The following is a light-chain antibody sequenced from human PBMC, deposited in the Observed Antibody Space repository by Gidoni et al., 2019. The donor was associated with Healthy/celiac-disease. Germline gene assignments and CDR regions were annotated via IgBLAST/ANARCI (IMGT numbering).Light chain of an antibody. V-gene: IGLV2-23*01. Sequence: QSALTQPASVSGSPGQSITISCTGTISDVGSYNLVSWYQQHPGKAPKLMIYEGNKRPSGVSNRFSGSKSGNTASLTISGLQAEDEADYYCCSYAGSRVFGGGTKLTVL. CDR2: EGN. CDR3: CSYAGSRV. CDR1: ISDVGSYNL. J-gene: IGLJ2*01.